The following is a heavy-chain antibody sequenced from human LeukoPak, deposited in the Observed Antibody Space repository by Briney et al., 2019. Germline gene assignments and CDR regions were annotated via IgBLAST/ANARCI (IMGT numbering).Heavy chain of an antibody. J-gene: IGHJ4*02. D-gene: IGHD3-9*01. CDR2: INPSGGST. CDR1: GYTFTSYY. V-gene: IGHV1-46*01. CDR3: ARGLEDYDILTGYFMVFDY. Sequence: ASVKVSCKASGYTFTSYYMHWVRQAPGQGLEWMGIINPSGGSTSYAQKFQGRVTMTEDTSTDTAYMELRSLRPDDTAVYYCARGLEDYDILTGYFMVFDYWGQGTLVTVSS.